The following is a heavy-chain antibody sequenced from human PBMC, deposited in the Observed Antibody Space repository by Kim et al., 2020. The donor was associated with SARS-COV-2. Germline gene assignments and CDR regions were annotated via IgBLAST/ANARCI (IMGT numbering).Heavy chain of an antibody. Sequence: SETLSLTCAVSGASFSDYIWWSWVRQAPGKGLEWIGEMFTTGKTNYNPALTTRATVSIDKSMNQFSLRLTSVTAADTAVYYCVKNAAFNFDHWGRGILVTVSS. D-gene: IGHD6-25*01. V-gene: IGHV4-4*02. CDR1: GASFSDYIW. J-gene: IGHJ4*02. CDR3: VKNAAFNFDH. CDR2: MFTTGKT.